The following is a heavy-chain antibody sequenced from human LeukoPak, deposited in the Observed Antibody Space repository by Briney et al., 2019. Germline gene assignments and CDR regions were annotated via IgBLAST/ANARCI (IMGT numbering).Heavy chain of an antibody. CDR2: FYYSGST. J-gene: IGHJ4*02. D-gene: IGHD3-22*01. V-gene: IGHV4-59*01. Sequence: SETLSLTCTVSGGSISSYYWSWVRQPPGKGLECIGVFYYSGSTNYTPSLQRRLTISVHPSKTQFSLTLRSVTAADTAVYYCARRPYFYDSSGYYFDYWGQGTLVTVSS. CDR1: GGSISSYY. CDR3: ARRPYFYDSSGYYFDY.